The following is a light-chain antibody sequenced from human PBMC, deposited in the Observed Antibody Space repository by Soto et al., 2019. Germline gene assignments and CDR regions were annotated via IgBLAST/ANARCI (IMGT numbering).Light chain of an antibody. J-gene: IGKJ4*01. CDR3: QQTRSFPLT. Sequence: DIHVTQSPSSVSASVGDRVTITCRASQAITSWLAWYQQKPGRAPKLLIYSASSLQSGAPSRFTGSGSGTDFTLTITSLQPVDAAVYYCQQTRSFPLTFGGGTKVEI. CDR1: QAITSW. CDR2: SAS. V-gene: IGKV1-12*01.